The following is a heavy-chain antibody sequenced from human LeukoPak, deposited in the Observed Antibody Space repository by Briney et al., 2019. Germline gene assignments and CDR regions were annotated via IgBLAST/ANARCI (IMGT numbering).Heavy chain of an antibody. CDR2: IKSKTDGGTT. CDR1: GFTFGNAW. Sequence: GGSLRLSCAASGFTFGNAWMSWVRQAPGKGLEWVGRIKSKTDGGTTDYAAPVKGRFTISRDDSKNTLYLQMNSLKTEDTAVYYCTTGVVVPAAMGRLGYYFDYWGQGTLVTVSS. J-gene: IGHJ4*02. CDR3: TTGVVVPAAMGRLGYYFDY. D-gene: IGHD2-2*01. V-gene: IGHV3-15*01.